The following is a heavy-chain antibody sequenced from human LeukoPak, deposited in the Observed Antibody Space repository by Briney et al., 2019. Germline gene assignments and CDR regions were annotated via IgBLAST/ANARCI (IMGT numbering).Heavy chain of an antibody. V-gene: IGHV1-2*02. J-gene: IGHJ4*02. CDR1: GYTFTHYD. Sequence: ASVKVSCKASGYTFTHYDINWVRQAPGQGLEWMGWINPNSGGTNYAQKFQGRVTMTRDTSISTAYMELSRLRSDDTAVYYCARSQYSSISDFDYWGQGTLVTVSS. CDR3: ARSQYSSISDFDY. CDR2: INPNSGGT. D-gene: IGHD6-13*01.